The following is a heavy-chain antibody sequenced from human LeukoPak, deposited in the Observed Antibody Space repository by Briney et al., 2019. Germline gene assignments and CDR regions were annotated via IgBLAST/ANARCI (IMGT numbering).Heavy chain of an antibody. CDR3: ARDSNFYDVSHDKAEDF. CDR2: VFRSGST. V-gene: IGHV4-61*02. D-gene: IGHD3-22*01. Sequence: SGTLSLTCTVTGDSISRGTYYWTWVRQPAGKGLEWIGRVFRSGSTYYNPSLKSRVTISIDTSNNQFSLHLRSVTAADTAVYYCARDSNFYDVSHDKAEDFWGQGTLVTVSS. J-gene: IGHJ4*02. CDR1: GDSISRGTYY.